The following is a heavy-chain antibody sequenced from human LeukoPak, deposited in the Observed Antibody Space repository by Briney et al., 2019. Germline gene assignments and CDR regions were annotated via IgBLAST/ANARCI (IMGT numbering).Heavy chain of an antibody. CDR1: GFTFSSYG. J-gene: IGHJ4*02. V-gene: IGHV3-33*01. Sequence: PGGSLRLSCAASGFTFSSYGMHWVRQAPGKGLEWVAVIWYDGSNKYYADSVKGRFTISRDNSKNTLYLQMNSLRAEDTAVYYCARDRGPVVPAAIDLGYWGQGTLVTVSS. CDR3: ARDRGPVVPAAIDLGY. CDR2: IWYDGSNK. D-gene: IGHD2-2*01.